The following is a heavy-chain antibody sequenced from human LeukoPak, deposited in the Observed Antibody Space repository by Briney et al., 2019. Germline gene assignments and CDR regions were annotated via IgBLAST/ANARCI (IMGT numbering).Heavy chain of an antibody. Sequence: ASVKVSCKASGYTFTSYGISWVRQAPGQGLEWMGWISPSNGNTIYAQELQGRLTMTTDTSTSTAYMELRSLRSDDTAVYYFAADYSGSYTSWGQGTLVTVSS. J-gene: IGHJ5*02. CDR2: ISPSNGNT. CDR3: AADYSGSYTS. CDR1: GYTFTSYG. V-gene: IGHV1-18*01. D-gene: IGHD1-26*01.